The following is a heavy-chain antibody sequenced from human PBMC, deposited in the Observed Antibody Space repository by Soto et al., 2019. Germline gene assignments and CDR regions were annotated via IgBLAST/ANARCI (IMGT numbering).Heavy chain of an antibody. CDR2: ISYDGSNK. V-gene: IGHV3-30-3*01. CDR1: GFTFSSYA. J-gene: IGHJ6*02. CDR3: GRDGREIATICFYGMDV. D-gene: IGHD2-21*01. Sequence: GSLRLSCAASGFTFSSYAMHWVRQAPGKGLEGVAVISYDGSNKYYADSVKGRFTISRDNSKNTLYLQMNSLRAEDTAVYYCGRDGREIATICFYGMDVWGQGTMVTVSS.